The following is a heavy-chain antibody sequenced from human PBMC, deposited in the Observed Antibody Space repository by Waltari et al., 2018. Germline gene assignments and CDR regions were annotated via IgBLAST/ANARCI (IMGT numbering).Heavy chain of an antibody. J-gene: IGHJ4*02. D-gene: IGHD3-3*01. CDR3: AREIPWSGYSLDY. V-gene: IGHV4-34*01. CDR2: INHSGST. Sequence: QVQLQQWGAGLLKPSETLSLTCAVYGGSFSGYYWSWIRQPPGKGLEWIGEINHSGSTNYNPALKSRVTISVDTSKNQFSLKLSSVTAADTAVDYCAREIPWSGYSLDYWGQGTLVTVSS. CDR1: GGSFSGYY.